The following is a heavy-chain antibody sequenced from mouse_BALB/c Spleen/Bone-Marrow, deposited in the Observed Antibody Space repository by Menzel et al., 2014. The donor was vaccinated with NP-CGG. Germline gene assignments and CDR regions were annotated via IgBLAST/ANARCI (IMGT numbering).Heavy chain of an antibody. Sequence: QLQESGAEMVKPGASVKLSCKAFGYTFTGYWMHWEKQRPGQGLEWIGEINPSNGRTNYNEKFKSIATLTVDKSSSTAYMQLSSLTSEDSAVFYCARLIYGSSYIVDFWGQGTSVTVSS. CDR3: ARLIYGSSYIVDF. D-gene: IGHD1-1*01. J-gene: IGHJ4*01. CDR2: INPSNGRT. CDR1: GYTFTGYW. V-gene: IGHV1S81*02.